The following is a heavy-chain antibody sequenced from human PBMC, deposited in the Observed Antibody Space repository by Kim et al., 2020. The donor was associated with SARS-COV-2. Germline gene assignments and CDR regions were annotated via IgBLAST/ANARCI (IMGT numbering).Heavy chain of an antibody. V-gene: IGHV4-39*01. CDR1: GGSISSSSYY. Sequence: SETLSLTCTVSGGSISSSSYYWGWIRQPPGKGLEWIGSIYYSGSTYYNPSLKSRVTISVDTSKNQFSLKLSSVTAADTAVYYCARRGGRDGYNTGFFDY. CDR2: IYYSGST. J-gene: IGHJ4*01. D-gene: IGHD5-12*01. CDR3: ARRGGRDGYNTGFFDY.